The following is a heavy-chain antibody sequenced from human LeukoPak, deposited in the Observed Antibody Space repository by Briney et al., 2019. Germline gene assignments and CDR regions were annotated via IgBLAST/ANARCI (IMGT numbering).Heavy chain of an antibody. Sequence: GGSLRLSCAASEFTFSNYAMNWVRQAPGKGLEWVSGISGGGGSTYYADSVKGRLTISRDNSKNTLYLQMDSLRAEDTALYYCAKGSGINHYHWIDPWGQGTLVTVSS. V-gene: IGHV3-23*01. J-gene: IGHJ5*02. CDR3: AKGSGINHYHWIDP. D-gene: IGHD1-14*01. CDR2: ISGGGGST. CDR1: EFTFSNYA.